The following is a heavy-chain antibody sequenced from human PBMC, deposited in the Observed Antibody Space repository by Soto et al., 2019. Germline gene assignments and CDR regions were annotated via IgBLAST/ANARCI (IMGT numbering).Heavy chain of an antibody. Sequence: PSETLSLTCAVSGYSNSSGYYWGWIRKPPGKGLEWIGRIYHSGSTYYNPSLKSRVTISVDTSKNQRSLKLGSVTAADTPVYYCCREARDSAGAGKGGNWFDPGGKGTQVTAS. CDR1: GYSNSSGYY. V-gene: IGHV4-38-2*02. J-gene: IGHJ5*02. CDR2: IYHSGST. D-gene: IGHD6-19*01. CDR3: CREARDSAGAGKGGNWFDP.